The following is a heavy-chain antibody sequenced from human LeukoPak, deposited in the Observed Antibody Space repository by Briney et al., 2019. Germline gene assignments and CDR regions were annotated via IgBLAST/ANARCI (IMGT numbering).Heavy chain of an antibody. CDR3: ANIGELELPEPDY. V-gene: IGHV3-74*01. Sequence: GGSLRLSCAASGLTFSSHWMHWVRQAPGKGLVWVSRITNDGSSTTYADSVKGRFTISRDNAKNMLYLQVNSLRAEDTAVYYCANIGELELPEPDYWGQGTLVTVSS. CDR1: GLTFSSHW. J-gene: IGHJ4*02. CDR2: ITNDGSST. D-gene: IGHD3-10*01.